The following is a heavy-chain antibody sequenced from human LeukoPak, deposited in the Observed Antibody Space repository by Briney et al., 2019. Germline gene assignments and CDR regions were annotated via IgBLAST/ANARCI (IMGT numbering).Heavy chain of an antibody. D-gene: IGHD3-22*01. J-gene: IGHJ3*02. CDR1: GFTFSSYS. CDR3: ARDLLALYDSSGFAGAFDI. CDR2: ISSSSSTI. Sequence: GGSLRLSCAASGFTFSSYSMNWVRQAPGKGLEWVSYISSSSSTIYYADSVKGRFTISRDNAKNSMHLLMNSLRAEDTAVYYCARDLLALYDSSGFAGAFDIWGQGAMVTVSS. V-gene: IGHV3-48*04.